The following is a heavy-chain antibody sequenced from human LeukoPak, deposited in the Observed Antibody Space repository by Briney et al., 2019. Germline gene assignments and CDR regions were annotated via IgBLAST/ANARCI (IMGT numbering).Heavy chain of an antibody. Sequence: GGSLRLSCAASGFTFSSYGMSWVRQAPGKGLEWVSAISGSGGSTYYADSVKGRFTISRDNSKNTLYLQMNSLRAEDTAVYYCAKGSMVRGALDAFDIWGQGTMVTVSS. CDR1: GFTFSSYG. CDR3: AKGSMVRGALDAFDI. CDR2: ISGSGGST. D-gene: IGHD3-10*01. J-gene: IGHJ3*02. V-gene: IGHV3-23*01.